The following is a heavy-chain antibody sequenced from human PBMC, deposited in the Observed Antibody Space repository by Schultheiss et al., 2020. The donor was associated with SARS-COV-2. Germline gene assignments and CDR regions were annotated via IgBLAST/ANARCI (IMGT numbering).Heavy chain of an antibody. CDR1: GGSFSGYY. Sequence: SQTLSLTCAVYGGSFSGYYWSWIRQPPGKGLEWIGEINHSGSTNYNPSLKSRVTISVDTPKNQFSLKLSSVTAADTAVYYCASPAPRYCSGGSCYYFDYWGQGTLVTVSS. V-gene: IGHV4-34*01. CDR2: INHSGST. J-gene: IGHJ4*02. CDR3: ASPAPRYCSGGSCYYFDY. D-gene: IGHD2-15*01.